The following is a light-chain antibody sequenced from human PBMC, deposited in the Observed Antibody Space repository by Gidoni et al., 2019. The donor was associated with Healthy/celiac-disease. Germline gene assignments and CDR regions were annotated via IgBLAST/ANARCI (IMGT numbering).Light chain of an antibody. CDR3: CSYAGSYTLVV. V-gene: IGLV2-11*01. CDR1: SSDVGCYNY. J-gene: IGLJ2*01. Sequence: QSALTQPRSVSGSPGQSVTISCTGTSSDVGCYNYVSWYQQHPGKAPKRMIYDVSKRPSGVPDRFSGSKSGNTASLTISGLQAEDEADYYCCSYAGSYTLVVFGGGTKLTVL. CDR2: DVS.